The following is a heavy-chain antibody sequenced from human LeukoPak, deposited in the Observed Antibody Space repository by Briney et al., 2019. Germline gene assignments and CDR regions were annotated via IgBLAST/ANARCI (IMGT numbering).Heavy chain of an antibody. CDR3: ARLRDHRSSSPFDY. CDR2: IYHSGST. D-gene: IGHD6-6*01. V-gene: IGHV4-38-2*01. Sequence: SETLSLTCAVSGYSISSGYFWGWIRQPPGKGLEWIGSIYHSGSTYYNPSLKSRVTISVDTSKNQFSLKLSSVTAADTAVYYCARLRDHRSSSPFDYWGQGTLVTVSS. CDR1: GYSISSGYF. J-gene: IGHJ4*02.